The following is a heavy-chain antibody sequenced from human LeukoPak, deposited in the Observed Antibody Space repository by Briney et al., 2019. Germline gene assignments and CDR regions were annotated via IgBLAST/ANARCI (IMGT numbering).Heavy chain of an antibody. J-gene: IGHJ4*02. D-gene: IGHD1-26*01. CDR2: ITAYNGNT. Sequence: VASVKVSCKASGYTFTSYGISWVRQAPGQGLEWMGWITAYNGNTNYGRKLLGRVTMTTDTSTSTAYMELRSLRSDDTAVYYCARHSSGRYWGYFDYWGQGTLVTVSS. CDR1: GYTFTSYG. V-gene: IGHV1-18*01. CDR3: ARHSSGRYWGYFDY.